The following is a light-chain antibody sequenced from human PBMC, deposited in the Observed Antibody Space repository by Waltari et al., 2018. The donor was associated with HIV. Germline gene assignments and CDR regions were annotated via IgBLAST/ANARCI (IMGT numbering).Light chain of an antibody. Sequence: EIVLTQSPGPQSFSPGSSASLSCRASQTVSSNSIAWYQVRPGQDPRVVIYDASYRAADIPDRFTGSGSGTNVTLTITRLEPEDFALYFCQQYALSPFTFGQGTSLEV. CDR1: QTVSSNS. J-gene: IGKJ2*01. CDR2: DAS. CDR3: QQYALSPFT. V-gene: IGKV3-20*01.